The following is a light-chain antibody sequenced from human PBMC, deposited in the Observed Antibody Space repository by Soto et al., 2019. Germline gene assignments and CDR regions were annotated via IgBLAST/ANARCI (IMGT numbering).Light chain of an antibody. CDR2: GNS. V-gene: IGLV1-40*01. CDR3: QSYDSSLNGVV. CDR1: SSNIGAGYD. J-gene: IGLJ2*01. Sequence: QSVLTQPPSVSGAPGQRVTISCTGSSSNIGAGYDVHWYQQLPGTAPKVLIYGNSNRPSGVPDRFSGSKSGTSASLAITGLQAEGEADYYCQSYDSSLNGVVFGGGTKLTVL.